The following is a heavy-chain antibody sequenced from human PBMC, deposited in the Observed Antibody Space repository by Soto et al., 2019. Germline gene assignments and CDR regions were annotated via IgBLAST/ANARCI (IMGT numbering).Heavy chain of an antibody. D-gene: IGHD6-6*01. Sequence: SETLSLTCAVYGGSFSGYYWSWIRQPPGKGLEWIGEINHSGSTNYNPSLKSRVTISVDTSKNQFSLKLSSVTAADTAVYYCAEAVKAALNCSDPWGKGPLVTV. CDR3: AEAVKAALNCSDP. V-gene: IGHV4-34*01. CDR1: GGSFSGYY. J-gene: IGHJ5*02. CDR2: INHSGST.